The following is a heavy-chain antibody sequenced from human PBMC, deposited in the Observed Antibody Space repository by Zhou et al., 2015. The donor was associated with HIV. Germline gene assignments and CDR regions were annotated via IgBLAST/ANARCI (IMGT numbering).Heavy chain of an antibody. CDR3: VRGPYTTSGGYYFDY. D-gene: IGHD1-14*01. V-gene: IGHV3-9*01. Sequence: EVQLVESGGGLVQPGRSLRLSCATSGFTFDDYAMYWVRQRPGKGLEWVSGIDWNSGDKAYADSVKGRFAISRDNAKKSLYLQMNSLTVRDTAVYYCVRGPYTTSGGYYFDYWGQGTLVIVSS. CDR2: IDWNSGDK. CDR1: GFTFDDYA. J-gene: IGHJ4*02.